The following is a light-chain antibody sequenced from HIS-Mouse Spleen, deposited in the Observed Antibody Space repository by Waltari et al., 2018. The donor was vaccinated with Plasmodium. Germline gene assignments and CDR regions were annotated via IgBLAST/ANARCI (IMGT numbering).Light chain of an antibody. CDR2: EDS. CDR1: AWPKKY. J-gene: IGLJ3*02. Sequence: SYALTQPPSVSVSPGQTARITCPGDAWPKKYAYWYRQKSGQAPVLVIYEDSKRPSGIPERFSGSSSGTMATLTISGAQVEDEADYYCYSTDSSGNHRVFGGGTKLTVL. V-gene: IGLV3-10*01. CDR3: YSTDSSGNHRV.